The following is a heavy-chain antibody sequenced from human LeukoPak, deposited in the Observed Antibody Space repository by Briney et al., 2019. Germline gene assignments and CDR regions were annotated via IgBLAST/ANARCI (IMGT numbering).Heavy chain of an antibody. V-gene: IGHV4-39*01. CDR1: GGSISSSSYY. D-gene: IGHD3-9*01. Sequence: SETLSLTCTVSGGSISSSSYYWGWIRQPPGKGLEWIGSIYYSGSTYYNPSLKSRVTISVDTSKNQFSLKLSSVTAADTAVYYCAGQNTINHDAFDIWGQGTMVTVSS. CDR3: AGQNTINHDAFDI. CDR2: IYYSGST. J-gene: IGHJ3*02.